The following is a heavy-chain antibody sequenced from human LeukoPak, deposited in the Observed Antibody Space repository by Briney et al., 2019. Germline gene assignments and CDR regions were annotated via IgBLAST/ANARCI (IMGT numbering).Heavy chain of an antibody. J-gene: IGHJ4*02. CDR2: INPNSGGT. CDR1: GYTFTGYY. V-gene: IGHV1-2*02. D-gene: IGHD6-13*01. CDR3: ARGLVHYYFDY. Sequence: ASVKVSCKASGYTFTGYYMHWVRQAPGQGLEWMGWINPNSGGTNYAQEFQGRVTMTRDTSISTAYMELSRLRSDDTAVYYCARGLVHYYFDYWGQGTLVTVSS.